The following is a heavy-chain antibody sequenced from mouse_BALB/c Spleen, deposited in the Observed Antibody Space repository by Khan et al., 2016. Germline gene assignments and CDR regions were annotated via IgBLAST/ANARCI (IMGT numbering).Heavy chain of an antibody. CDR2: IWSGGST. CDR1: GFSLTSYG. J-gene: IGHJ1*01. V-gene: IGHV2-2*02. D-gene: IGHD2-1*01. Sequence: QVQLKQSGPGLVQPSQSLSITCTVSGFSLTSYGVHWVRQSPGKGLEWLGVIWSGGSTDYNAAFISRLSISKDNSKSQVFFKMNSLQANYTAIYYCARGYYGNYDWYFDVWGAGTTVTVSS. CDR3: ARGYYGNYDWYFDV.